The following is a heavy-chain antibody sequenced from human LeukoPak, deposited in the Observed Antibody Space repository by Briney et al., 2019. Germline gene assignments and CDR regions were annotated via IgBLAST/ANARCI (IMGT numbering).Heavy chain of an antibody. V-gene: IGHV4-61*01. CDR3: ARIAAAGSDDDY. Sequence: PSEPLSLTCTVSCGSVSSSTYYWSWIRQPPGKGLEWIGYIYYSGSTNYNPSLKSRVTISVDTSKNQFSLKLSSVTAADTAVYYCARIAAAGSDDDYWGQGTLVTVSS. CDR1: CGSVSSSTYY. J-gene: IGHJ4*02. D-gene: IGHD6-13*01. CDR2: IYYSGST.